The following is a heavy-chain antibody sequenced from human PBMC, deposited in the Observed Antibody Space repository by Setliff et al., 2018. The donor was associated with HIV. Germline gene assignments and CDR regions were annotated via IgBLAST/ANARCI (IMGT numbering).Heavy chain of an antibody. V-gene: IGHV1-8*01. D-gene: IGHD6-19*01. J-gene: IGHJ6*03. CDR2: MNPNSGNT. CDR3: ARGLAVGGKSYYSYYYMDV. Sequence: ASVKVSCKASGYTFTSYDINWVRQATGQGLEWMGWMNPNSGNTGYAQKFQGRVTMTRNTSISTAYMELSSLRSEDTAVYYCARGLAVGGKSYYSYYYMDVWGKGTTVTVSS. CDR1: GYTFTSYD.